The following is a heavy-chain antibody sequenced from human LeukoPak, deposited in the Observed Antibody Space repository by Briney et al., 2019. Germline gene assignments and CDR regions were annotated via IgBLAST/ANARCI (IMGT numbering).Heavy chain of an antibody. CDR1: GGSISSYY. V-gene: IGHV4-59*08. D-gene: IGHD6-13*01. Sequence: PSETLSLTCTVSGGSISSYYWSWIRQPPGKGLEWIGYIYYSGSTNYNPSLKSRVTISVDTSKNQFSLKLSSVTAADTAVYYCASIPGYSSSWGQGTLVTVSS. CDR2: IYYSGST. J-gene: IGHJ1*01. CDR3: ASIPGYSSS.